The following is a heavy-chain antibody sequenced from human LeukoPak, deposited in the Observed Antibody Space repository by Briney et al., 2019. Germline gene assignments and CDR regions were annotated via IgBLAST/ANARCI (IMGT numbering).Heavy chain of an antibody. CDR1: GFTFSSYG. V-gene: IGHV3-30*02. J-gene: IGHJ4*02. CDR3: AKDTYILLWFGGFDY. CDR2: IRYDGSNK. Sequence: GGALRLSCAASGFTFSSYGMHWVRQAPGKGLEGVAFIRYDGSNKYYTDSVKGRFTISRDNSKNTLYLQMNSLRAEDTAVYYCAKDTYILLWFGGFDYWGQGTLVTASS. D-gene: IGHD3-10*01.